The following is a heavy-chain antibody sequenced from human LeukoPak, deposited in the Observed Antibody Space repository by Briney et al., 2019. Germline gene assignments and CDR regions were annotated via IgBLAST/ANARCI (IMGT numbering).Heavy chain of an antibody. CDR2: ISGSGGST. V-gene: IGHV3-23*01. CDR3: AKDSDYYDSRGPFAY. D-gene: IGHD3-22*01. CDR1: GFTVSSNY. J-gene: IGHJ4*02. Sequence: PGGSLRLSCAASGFTVSSNYMSWVRQAPGKGLEWVSAISGSGGSTYYADSVKGRFTISRDNSKNTLYLQMNSLRAEDTAVYYCAKDSDYYDSRGPFAYWGQGTLVTVSS.